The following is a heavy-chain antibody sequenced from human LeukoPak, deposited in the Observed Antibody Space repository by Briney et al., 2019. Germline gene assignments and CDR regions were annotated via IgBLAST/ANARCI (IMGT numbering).Heavy chain of an antibody. Sequence: TGGSLRLSCAASRCTFSNYAMHWDRQAPGKGLEWVAVISNDGSNNYYADSVKGRFTISRDNSKSTLYLQMNSLRAEDTAVYYCGRVAPGGRHIDYWGQGTLVTVS. CDR3: GRVAPGGRHIDY. CDR1: RCTFSNYA. V-gene: IGHV3-30-3*01. CDR2: ISNDGSNN. J-gene: IGHJ4*02. D-gene: IGHD6-13*01.